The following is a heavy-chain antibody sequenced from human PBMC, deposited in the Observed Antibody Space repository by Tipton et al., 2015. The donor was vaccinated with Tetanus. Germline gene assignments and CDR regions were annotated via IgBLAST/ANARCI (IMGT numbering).Heavy chain of an antibody. CDR2: IYPGDSDT. D-gene: IGHD3-10*01. CDR1: GYNFGIYW. CDR3: ARLPKHYSASGST. V-gene: IGHV5-51*01. J-gene: IGHJ5*02. Sequence: QLVQSGAEVKKPGESLKISCKGSGYNFGIYWLAWVRQMPGKGLEWMGIIYPGDSDTRYSPSFEGQVTISVDKSIATAYLQWISLKASDTAIYFCARLPKHYSASGSTWGQGTQVTVSS.